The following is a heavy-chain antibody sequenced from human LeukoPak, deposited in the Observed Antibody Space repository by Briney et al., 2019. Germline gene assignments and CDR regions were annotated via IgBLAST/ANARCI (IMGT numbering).Heavy chain of an antibody. CDR3: ARDRTSRAFDI. Sequence: PGGSLRLSCAASGFTFSSYAMSWVRQAPGKGLEWVSYISSSSSTIYYADSVKGRFTISRDNAKNSLYLQMNSLRAEDTAVYYCARDRTSRAFDIWGQGTMVTVSS. V-gene: IGHV3-48*04. J-gene: IGHJ3*02. CDR1: GFTFSSYA. CDR2: ISSSSSTI.